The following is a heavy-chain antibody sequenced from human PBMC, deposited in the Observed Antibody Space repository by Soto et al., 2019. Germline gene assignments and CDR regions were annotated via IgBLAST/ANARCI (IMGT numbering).Heavy chain of an antibody. V-gene: IGHV1-69*13. CDR3: ARVGWLLRGYYFGY. CDR2: IIPIFGTA. D-gene: IGHD3-22*01. J-gene: IGHJ4*02. Sequence: ASVKVSCKASGGTFSSYAISWVRQAPGQGLEWMGGIIPIFGTANYAQKFQGRVTITADESTSTAYMELSSLRSEDTAVYYCARVGWLLRGYYFGYWGQGTLVTVSS. CDR1: GGTFSSYA.